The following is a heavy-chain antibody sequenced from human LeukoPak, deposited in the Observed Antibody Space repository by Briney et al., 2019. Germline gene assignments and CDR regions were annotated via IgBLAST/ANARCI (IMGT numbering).Heavy chain of an antibody. CDR1: GFTFSSYS. CDR2: ISSSSSYI. Sequence: PGGSLRLSCAASGFTFSSYSMNWVRQAPGKGLEWVSSISSSSSYIYYADSVKGRFTISRDNSKNTLYLQMNSLRAEDTAVYYCAKAINYYGSGRRNYYYYYMDVWGKGTTVTVSS. J-gene: IGHJ6*03. CDR3: AKAINYYGSGRRNYYYYYMDV. V-gene: IGHV3-21*04. D-gene: IGHD3-10*01.